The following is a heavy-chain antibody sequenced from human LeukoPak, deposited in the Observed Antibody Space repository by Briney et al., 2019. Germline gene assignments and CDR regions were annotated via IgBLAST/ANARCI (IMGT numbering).Heavy chain of an antibody. CDR2: INPSGGST. J-gene: IGHJ4*02. CDR1: GYTFTSYD. CDR3: ARDTMVRGVLDY. Sequence: ASVKVSCKASGYTFTSYDINWVRQATGQGLEWMGIINPSGGSTSYAQKFQGRVTMTRDTSTSTVYMELSSLRSEDTAVYYCARDTMVRGVLDYWGQGTLVTVSS. D-gene: IGHD3-10*01. V-gene: IGHV1-46*01.